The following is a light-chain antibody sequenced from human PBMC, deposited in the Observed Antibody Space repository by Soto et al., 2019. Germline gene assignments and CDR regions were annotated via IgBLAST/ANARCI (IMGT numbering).Light chain of an antibody. Sequence: QAVLTQPPSVSGAPGQTVTISCTGSTSDIGAVYGFHWYQPIRGTAPRLLIFANNNRPSGVPDRFSGSKSGTSASLTITGLQAEDEADYYCQSDDSTQSVVFGGGTKLTVL. CDR1: TSDIGAVYG. CDR2: ANN. V-gene: IGLV1-40*01. CDR3: QSDDSTQSVV. J-gene: IGLJ2*01.